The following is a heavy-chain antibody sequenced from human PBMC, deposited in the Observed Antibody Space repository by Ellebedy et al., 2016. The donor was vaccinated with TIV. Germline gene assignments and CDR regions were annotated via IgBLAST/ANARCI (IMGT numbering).Heavy chain of an antibody. CDR2: INPSGGST. D-gene: IGHD6-19*01. CDR3: ARARSSGWLHTPDY. V-gene: IGHV1-46*04. CDR1: GYTFSNYF. Sequence: AASVKVSCQASGYTFSNYFMHWVRQAPGQGLEWMGIINPSGGSTTYAQKLQGRVTMTRDTSTSTVYMELSSLRSEDTAVYYCARARSSGWLHTPDYWGQGTLVIVSS. J-gene: IGHJ4*02.